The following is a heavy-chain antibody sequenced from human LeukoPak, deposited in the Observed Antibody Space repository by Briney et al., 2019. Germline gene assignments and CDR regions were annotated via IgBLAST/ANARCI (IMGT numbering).Heavy chain of an antibody. Sequence: GGSLRLSCAASGFTFSSYAMHWVRQAPGKGLEWVAVISYDGSNKYYADSVKGRFTISRDNSKNTLYLQMNSLRAEDTAVYYCATGPLGGSGWYRDYWGQGTLVTVSS. D-gene: IGHD6-19*01. CDR2: ISYDGSNK. V-gene: IGHV3-30*04. CDR1: GFTFSSYA. J-gene: IGHJ4*02. CDR3: ATGPLGGSGWYRDY.